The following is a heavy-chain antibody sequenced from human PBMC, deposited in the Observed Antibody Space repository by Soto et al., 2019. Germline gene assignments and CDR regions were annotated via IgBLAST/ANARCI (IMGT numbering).Heavy chain of an antibody. CDR3: ARTFDTITYYFDY. Sequence: QVHLVESGGGVGQPGGSLRLSCAASEFSFSSYAMHWIRQAPGKGLEWVAVISFDGNIIHYADSVKGRFIISRDNSKNTLYRQMHSLSGEDTAVYYCARTFDTITYYFDYWGQGTLVTVSS. J-gene: IGHJ4*02. V-gene: IGHV3-30-3*01. CDR2: ISFDGNII. D-gene: IGHD3-9*01. CDR1: EFSFSSYA.